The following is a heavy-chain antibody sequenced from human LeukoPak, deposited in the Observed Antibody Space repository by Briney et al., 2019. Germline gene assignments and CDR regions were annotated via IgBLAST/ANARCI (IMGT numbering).Heavy chain of an antibody. Sequence: GRSLRLSCAASGFTFSSYGMPWVRQAPGKGLEWVAVISYDGSNKYYADSVKGRFTISRDNSKNTLYLQMNSLRAEDTAVYYCAKTRGYSYGDFDYRGQGTLVTVSS. CDR3: AKTRGYSYGDFDY. CDR2: ISYDGSNK. J-gene: IGHJ4*02. V-gene: IGHV3-30*18. CDR1: GFTFSSYG. D-gene: IGHD5-18*01.